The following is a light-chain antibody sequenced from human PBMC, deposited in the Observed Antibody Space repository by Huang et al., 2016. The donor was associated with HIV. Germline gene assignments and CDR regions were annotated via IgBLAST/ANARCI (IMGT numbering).Light chain of an antibody. CDR2: SAS. V-gene: IGKV3D-15*01. CDR3: QQYYDWPWT. CDR1: RTVNNK. Sequence: ILVRQSPATLSVSPWDSATLSCRANRTVNNKMAWFQQKVGQAPRLIIDSASVSASSIGVPDRFLGRGSGTEFTLSITRVQSEDLAVYYCQQYYDWPWTFGQGTRV. J-gene: IGKJ1*01.